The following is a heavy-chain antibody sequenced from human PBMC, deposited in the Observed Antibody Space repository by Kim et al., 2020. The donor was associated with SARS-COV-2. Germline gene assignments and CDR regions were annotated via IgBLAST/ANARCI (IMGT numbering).Heavy chain of an antibody. V-gene: IGHV1-69*01. J-gene: IGHJ6*02. CDR3: ASSLVILSYGMDV. D-gene: IGHD3-16*02. Sequence: YAQKFQGRVTITADESTSTAYMELSSLRSEDTAVYYCASSLVILSYGMDVWGQGTTVTVSS.